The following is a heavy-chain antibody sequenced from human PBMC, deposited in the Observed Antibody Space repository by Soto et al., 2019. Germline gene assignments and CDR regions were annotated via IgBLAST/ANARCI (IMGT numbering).Heavy chain of an antibody. CDR2: IIPILGIA. Sequence: SVKVSCKASGGTFSSYTISWVLQAPGQGLEWMGRIIPILGIANYAQKFQGRVTITADKSTSTAYMELSSLRSEDTAVYYCALWLRPGYGDYGGLFDYWGQGTLVTVSS. CDR1: GGTFSSYT. CDR3: ALWLRPGYGDYGGLFDY. J-gene: IGHJ4*02. D-gene: IGHD4-17*01. V-gene: IGHV1-69*02.